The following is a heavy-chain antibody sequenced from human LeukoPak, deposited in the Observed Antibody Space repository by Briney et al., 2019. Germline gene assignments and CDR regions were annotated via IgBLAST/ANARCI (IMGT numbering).Heavy chain of an antibody. CDR2: IWHDGSNQ. CDR3: AKDGEGHTNHIDY. J-gene: IGHJ4*02. D-gene: IGHD1-14*01. V-gene: IGHV3-33*06. Sequence: GGSLRLSCVATGFTFNRKGMHWVRQAPGKGLEWVAVIWHDGSNQYYGDSVKGRFTISRDNSKNTVYLQMNSLRAEDTAVYFCAKDGEGHTNHIDYWGQGTVVTVSS. CDR1: GFTFNRKG.